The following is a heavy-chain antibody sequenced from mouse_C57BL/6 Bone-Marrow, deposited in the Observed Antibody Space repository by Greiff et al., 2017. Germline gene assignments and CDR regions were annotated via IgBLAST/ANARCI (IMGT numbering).Heavy chain of an antibody. V-gene: IGHV1-50*01. CDR3: ANYYGSSYGDY. CDR2: IDPSDSYT. D-gene: IGHD1-1*01. J-gene: IGHJ2*01. CDR1: GYAFSSSW. Sequence: QVQLKESGPELVKPGASVKISCKASGYAFSSSWMNWVKQRPGQGLEWIGEIDPSDSYTNYNQKVKGKATLTVDTSSSTAYMQLSSLTSEDSAVYYCANYYGSSYGDYWGQGTTLTVSS.